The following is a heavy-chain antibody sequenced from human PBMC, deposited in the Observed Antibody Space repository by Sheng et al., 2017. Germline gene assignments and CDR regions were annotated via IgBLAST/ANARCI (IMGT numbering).Heavy chain of an antibody. CDR2: ISTYNGDT. D-gene: IGHD3-22*01. J-gene: IGHJ4*02. CDR3: ARDKSIYESSGYYGGASKDY. CDR1: GYTFITYG. Sequence: QVQLVQSGPEMKKPGASVKVSCKTSGYTFITYGITWVRQAPGQGLEWMGWISTYNGDTRLAQKLQGRLTMTTDTSTRTAYMELRSLRSDDTAVYYCARDKSIYESSGYYGGASKDYWGQGTLVTVSS. V-gene: IGHV1-18*01.